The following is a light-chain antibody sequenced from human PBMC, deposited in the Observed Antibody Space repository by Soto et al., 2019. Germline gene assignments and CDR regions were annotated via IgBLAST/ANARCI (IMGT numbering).Light chain of an antibody. CDR3: QQYNNWPPLT. CDR2: GAS. J-gene: IGKJ4*01. CDR1: QSVSSN. V-gene: IGKV3-15*01. Sequence: EIVMTQPPATLSVSPGERATRSCRASQSVSSNLAWYQQKPGQAPRLLIYGASTRATGIPARFSGSGSGTEFTLTISSLQSEDFAVYYCQQYNNWPPLTFGGGPKVEI.